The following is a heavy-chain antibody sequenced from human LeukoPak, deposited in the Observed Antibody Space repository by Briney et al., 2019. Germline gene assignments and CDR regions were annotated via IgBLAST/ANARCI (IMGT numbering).Heavy chain of an antibody. CDR1: GGTFSSYA. Sequence: SVKVSCKASGGTFSSYAISWVRQAPGQGLEWMGRIIPILGIANYAQKFQGRVTITADKSTSTAYMELSSLRSEDTAVYYCAPETWIAVAGTPATFDYWGQGTLVTVSS. CDR3: APETWIAVAGTPATFDY. J-gene: IGHJ4*02. D-gene: IGHD6-19*01. CDR2: IIPILGIA. V-gene: IGHV1-69*04.